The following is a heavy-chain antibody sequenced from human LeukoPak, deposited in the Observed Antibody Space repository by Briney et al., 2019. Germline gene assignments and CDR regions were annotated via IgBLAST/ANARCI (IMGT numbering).Heavy chain of an antibody. Sequence: GESLKISCKGSGYSFTSYWIGWVRQMPGKGLEWMGIIYPGDSDTRYSPSFQGQVTISADKSISTAYLQWSSLKASDTAMYYCVRQHTAMVLGASEDGMDVWGQGTTVTVSS. CDR2: IYPGDSDT. CDR1: GYSFTSYW. D-gene: IGHD5-18*01. V-gene: IGHV5-51*01. J-gene: IGHJ6*02. CDR3: VRQHTAMVLGASEDGMDV.